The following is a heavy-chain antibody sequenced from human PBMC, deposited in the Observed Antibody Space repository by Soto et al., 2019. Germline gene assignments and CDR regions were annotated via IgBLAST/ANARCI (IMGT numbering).Heavy chain of an antibody. CDR3: AGTSSSSRFYYYGMDV. D-gene: IGHD6-6*01. CDR1: GYSFTSYW. Sequence: PWEAPKTPCKVAGYSFTSYWIGWVPQMPGKGLEWMGIIYPGASDTRYSPSFQGQVTISADKSISTAYLQWSSLKASDTAMYYCAGTSSSSRFYYYGMDVWGQGTTVTVSS. CDR2: IYPGASDT. V-gene: IGHV5-51*01. J-gene: IGHJ6*02.